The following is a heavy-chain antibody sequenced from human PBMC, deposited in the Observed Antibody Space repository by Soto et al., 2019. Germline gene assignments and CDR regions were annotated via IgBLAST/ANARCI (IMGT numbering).Heavy chain of an antibody. CDR1: GFTFSSYA. J-gene: IGHJ4*02. CDR2: ISGSGGST. Sequence: GGSLRLSCAASGFTFSSYALGWVRQAPGKGLEWVSIISGSGGSTFYADSVKGRCTISRDNSKNTLYLQMNNLRAEDTAVYYCAKHFDSGCPDYWGQGTLVTVS. D-gene: IGHD6-19*01. V-gene: IGHV3-23*01. CDR3: AKHFDSGCPDY.